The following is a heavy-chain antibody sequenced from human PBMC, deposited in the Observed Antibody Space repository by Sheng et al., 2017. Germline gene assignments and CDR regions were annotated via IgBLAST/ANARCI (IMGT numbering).Heavy chain of an antibody. CDR1: GFTFSNAR. V-gene: IGHV3-15*01. J-gene: IGHJ5*02. CDR2: IKSKSTGGTT. CDR3: TSGYSSKWYA. D-gene: IGHD6-13*01. Sequence: EVQVVESGGGLVEPGGSLRLACAASGFTFSNARMNWVRQAPGKGLEWVGRIKSKSTGGTTDYAAPVKGRFTISRDDSKNTLYLQMNSLKTEDTAVYYCTSGYSSKWYAWGQGTLVTVSS.